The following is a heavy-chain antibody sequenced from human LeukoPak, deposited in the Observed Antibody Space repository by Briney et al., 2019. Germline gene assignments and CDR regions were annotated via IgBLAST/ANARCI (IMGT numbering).Heavy chain of an antibody. CDR3: ARGWWELYWFDP. V-gene: IGHV4-39*07. CDR1: GGSISSSSYY. J-gene: IGHJ5*02. Sequence: SETLSLTCTVSGGSISSSSYYWGWIRQPPGKGLEWIGSIYYSGSTYYNPSLKSRVTISVDTSKNQFSLKLSSVTAADTAVYYCARGWWELYWFDPWGQGTLVTVSS. D-gene: IGHD1-26*01. CDR2: IYYSGST.